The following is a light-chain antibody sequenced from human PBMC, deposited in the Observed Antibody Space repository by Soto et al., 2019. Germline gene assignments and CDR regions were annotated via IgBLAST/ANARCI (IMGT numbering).Light chain of an antibody. V-gene: IGLV1-47*01. CDR3: SAWDDSLSGPV. Sequence: QSVLTQSPSTSGTPGQRVTISCSGSSSNIGSNSVYWYQQLPGTAPKLLIYRNNQRPAGVPDRFSGSKSGTSASLAISGLRSEDEADYYCSAWDDSLSGPVFGGGTQLTVL. CDR1: SSNIGSNS. CDR2: RNN. J-gene: IGLJ7*01.